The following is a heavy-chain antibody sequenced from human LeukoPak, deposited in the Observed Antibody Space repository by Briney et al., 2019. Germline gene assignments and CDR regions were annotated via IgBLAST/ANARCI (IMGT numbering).Heavy chain of an antibody. V-gene: IGHV3-48*04. Sequence: PGGSLRLSCAASGFTFSSYSMNWVRQAPGKGLEWVSYISSSSSTIYYADSVKGRFTISRDNAKNSLYLQMNSLRAEDTAVYYCARDQSRDGYNWVDYWGQGTLVTVSS. J-gene: IGHJ4*02. D-gene: IGHD5-24*01. CDR3: ARDQSRDGYNWVDY. CDR2: ISSSSSTI. CDR1: GFTFSSYS.